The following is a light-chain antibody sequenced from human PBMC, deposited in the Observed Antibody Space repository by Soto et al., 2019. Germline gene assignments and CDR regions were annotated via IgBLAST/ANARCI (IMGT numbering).Light chain of an antibody. CDR2: EVT. CDR3: SSYTSSITYV. CDR1: SSDVGGYNY. Sequence: QSALTQPAPVSGSPGQSITISCTGTSSDVGGYNYVSWYQQHPGKAPKLMIYEVTNRPSGVSNRFSGSKSGNTASLTISGLQADDEAVYYCSSYTSSITYVFGTGTKLTVL. J-gene: IGLJ1*01. V-gene: IGLV2-14*01.